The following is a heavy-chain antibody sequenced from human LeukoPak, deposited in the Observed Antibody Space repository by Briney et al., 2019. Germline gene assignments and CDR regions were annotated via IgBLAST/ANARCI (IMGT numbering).Heavy chain of an antibody. CDR3: ERSFKGVITIFGVEEVYYSYMDV. D-gene: IGHD3-3*01. CDR1: GYTFTIYG. V-gene: IGHV1-18*01. CDR2: ISAYNGNT. Sequence: ASVRVSCKASGYTFTIYGISWVRQAPGQGGEWVGWISAYNGNTNYAQKLHGRVTMTADTSTSTAYMELRSLRSDDTAVYYCERSFKGVITIFGVEEVYYSYMDVWGKGTTVTVSS. J-gene: IGHJ6*03.